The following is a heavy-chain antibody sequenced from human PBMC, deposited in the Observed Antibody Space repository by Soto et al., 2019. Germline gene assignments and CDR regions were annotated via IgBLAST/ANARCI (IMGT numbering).Heavy chain of an antibody. J-gene: IGHJ6*02. CDR2: IYHSGST. D-gene: IGHD5-12*01. CDR3: ARGGGPDIAYVMDV. Sequence: PSETLSLTCDVSGGSISSINWWSWVRQPPGKGLKWIGEIYHSGSTTYNPSLKSRVTISVDKSKNHFSLKLKSVTAADRAIYYCARGGGPDIAYVMDVWGQGTTVTVSS. CDR1: GGSISSINW. V-gene: IGHV4-4*02.